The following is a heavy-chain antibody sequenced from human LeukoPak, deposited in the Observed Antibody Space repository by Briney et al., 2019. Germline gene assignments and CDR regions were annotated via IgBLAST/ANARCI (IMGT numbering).Heavy chain of an antibody. V-gene: IGHV1-2*02. Sequence: GASVKVPCKASGYSFTGYHIHWVRQAPGQGLEWMGCINTNIGDSIYAKKFKGRVTMTRDTSITTAYMEVASLRSDDTAVYYCARVQGYCSDGRCLFWGQGTPVTVSS. D-gene: IGHD2-15*01. J-gene: IGHJ4*02. CDR1: GYSFTGYH. CDR3: ARVQGYCSDGRCLF. CDR2: INTNIGDS.